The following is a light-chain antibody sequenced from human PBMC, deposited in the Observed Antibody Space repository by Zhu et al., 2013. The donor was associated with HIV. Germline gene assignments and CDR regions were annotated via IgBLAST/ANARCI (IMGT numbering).Light chain of an antibody. CDR2: EVS. J-gene: IGLJ2*01. CDR3: GTWDRSLSAGV. Sequence: QSALTQPASVSGSPGQSITISCTGTSSDVGGYNYVSWYQQHPGKAPKLMIYEVSNRPSGVSNRFSGSKSGTSANLDITGLQTGDEADYYCGTWDRSLSAGVFGGGTKVTVL. CDR1: SSDVGGYNY. V-gene: IGLV2-14*01.